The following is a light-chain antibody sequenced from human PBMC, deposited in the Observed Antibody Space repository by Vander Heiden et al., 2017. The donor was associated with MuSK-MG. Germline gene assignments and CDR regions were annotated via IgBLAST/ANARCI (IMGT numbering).Light chain of an antibody. J-gene: IGLJ3*02. CDR2: QVT. CDR1: SSDVGGYNY. CDR3: DSYRRSTYGV. V-gene: IGLV2-14*01. Sequence: QSALTQPASVAGSPGQSITISCAGSSSDVGGYNYVSWYQQHPGKAPKLLSEQVTNRPSEMSNRFSGSKSGKTASLTISGLQAEDEADYYCDSYRRSTYGVFGGGTKVTVL.